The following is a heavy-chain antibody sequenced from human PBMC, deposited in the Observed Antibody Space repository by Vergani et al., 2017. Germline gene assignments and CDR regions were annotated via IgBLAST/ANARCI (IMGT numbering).Heavy chain of an antibody. CDR3: AKDRPTNMCRGAYGMDV. D-gene: IGHD3-10*01. J-gene: IGHJ6*02. CDR1: GLTFSTSG. V-gene: IGHV3-30*02. CDR2: IRFDGSNK. Sequence: QVQLVESGGGVVQPGGSLRLSCAASGLTFSTSGMHWVRQAPGKGLEWVAFIRFDGSNKYYGDSVNGRFIISRDNSKNTVDLRMNSLRTDDTAIYYCAKDRPTNMCRGAYGMDVWGQGTTVTVSS.